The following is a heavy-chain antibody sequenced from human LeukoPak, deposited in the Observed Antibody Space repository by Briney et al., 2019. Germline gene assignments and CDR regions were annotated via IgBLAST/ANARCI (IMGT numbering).Heavy chain of an antibody. CDR3: AGDLSLVRGVFGY. CDR1: GFTFSTYS. J-gene: IGHJ4*02. CDR2: ISSSSSTI. D-gene: IGHD3-10*01. Sequence: GGSLRLSCVASGFTFSTYSMNWVRQAPGKGLEWVPYISSSSSTIYYADSVRGRFTISRDNAKNSLYLQMNSLRAEDTAVYYCAGDLSLVRGVFGYWGQGTLVTVSS. V-gene: IGHV3-48*04.